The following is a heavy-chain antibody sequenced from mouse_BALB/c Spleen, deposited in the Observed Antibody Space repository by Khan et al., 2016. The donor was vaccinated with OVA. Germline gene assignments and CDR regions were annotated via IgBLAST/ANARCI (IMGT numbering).Heavy chain of an antibody. CDR2: IYPGYFHT. Sequence: QVQLQQSGPELVKPGASVRISCMASGYTFTSYYIHWVKQRPGQGLEWIGWIYPGYFHTEYNEKFKGKEPLPADKSSSTAYMPLSSLTYEDSSVYFCARADSGTVFDYWCQGTTLTVSS. CDR1: GYTFTSYY. V-gene: IGHV1S56*01. CDR3: ARADSGTVFDY. D-gene: IGHD4-1*01. J-gene: IGHJ2*01.